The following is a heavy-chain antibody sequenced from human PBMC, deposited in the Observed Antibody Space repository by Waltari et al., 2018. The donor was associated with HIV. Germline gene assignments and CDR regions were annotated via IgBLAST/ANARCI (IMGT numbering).Heavy chain of an antibody. CDR1: GGSISSGSYY. Sequence: QVQLQESGPGLVTPSQTLSLTCTVSGGSISSGSYYWRWIRQPAGKGLEWIGRIYISGSTNYNPALKSRVTISVDTSKNHFSLKLSSVTAADTAVYYCARGVPAATDWFDPWGQGTLVTVSS. V-gene: IGHV4-61*02. CDR2: IYISGST. D-gene: IGHD2-2*01. J-gene: IGHJ5*02. CDR3: ARGVPAATDWFDP.